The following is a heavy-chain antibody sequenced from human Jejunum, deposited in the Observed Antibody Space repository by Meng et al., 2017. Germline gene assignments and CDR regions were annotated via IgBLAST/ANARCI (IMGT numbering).Heavy chain of an antibody. V-gene: IGHV3-30*01. CDR3: ARDFTTSGYIFGHKDY. CDR2: IPFDESKE. CDR1: GFTFSRYA. Sequence: GESLKISCAASGFTFSRYAMHWVRQAPGKGLEWVAVIPFDESKEYYVDSVEGGFTISRDNSKNTLYLQMNSLRTEGTAVYYCARDFTTSGYIFGHKDYWGQGTLVTVSS. J-gene: IGHJ4*02. D-gene: IGHD5-18*01.